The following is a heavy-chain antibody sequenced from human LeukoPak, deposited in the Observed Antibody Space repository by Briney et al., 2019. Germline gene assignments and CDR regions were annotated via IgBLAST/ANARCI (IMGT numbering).Heavy chain of an antibody. V-gene: IGHV4-61*02. Sequence: PSETLSLTCTVSGGSISSGSYYWSWIRQPAGKGLEWIGRIYTSGSTNYNPSLKSRVTISVDTSKNQFSLKLSSMTAADTAVYYCARGGYDILTDPWGQGTLVTVSS. CDR2: IYTSGST. CDR1: GGSISSGSYY. D-gene: IGHD3-9*01. CDR3: ARGGYDILTDP. J-gene: IGHJ5*02.